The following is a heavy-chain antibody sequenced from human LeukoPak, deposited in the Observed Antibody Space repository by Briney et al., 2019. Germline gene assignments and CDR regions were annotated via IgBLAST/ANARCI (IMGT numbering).Heavy chain of an antibody. J-gene: IGHJ6*03. D-gene: IGHD6-13*01. Sequence: GGSLRLSCAASGFTFSSYWMSWDRQAPGKGLEWVANIKQDGSEKYYVDSVKGRFTISRDNAKNSLYLQMNSLRAEDTAVYYCAREIGGIAAAGAPPGYYMDVWGKGTTVTVSS. V-gene: IGHV3-7*01. CDR1: GFTFSSYW. CDR2: IKQDGSEK. CDR3: AREIGGIAAAGAPPGYYMDV.